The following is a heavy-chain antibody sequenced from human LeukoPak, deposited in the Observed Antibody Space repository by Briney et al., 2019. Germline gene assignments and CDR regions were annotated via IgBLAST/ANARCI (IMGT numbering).Heavy chain of an antibody. CDR1: GYILPSYV. J-gene: IGHJ5*02. Sequence: AAVKVSCKSSGYILPSYVNSGVRQAPGKGREGMGWISAYNGNTNYAQKLQGRVTMPTDTSTSTAYMELKNLRSNDRPVYYLARLHYDFWSGSDNWFDPWGQGTLVTVSS. CDR2: ISAYNGNT. CDR3: ARLHYDFWSGSDNWFDP. V-gene: IGHV1-18*01. D-gene: IGHD3-3*01.